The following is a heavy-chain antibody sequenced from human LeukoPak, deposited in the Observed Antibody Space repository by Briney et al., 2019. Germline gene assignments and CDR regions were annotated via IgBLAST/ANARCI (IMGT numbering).Heavy chain of an antibody. V-gene: IGHV3-23*01. Sequence: PGGSLRLSCAASGFTVSNNYMSWVRQAPGKGLEWVSGISGGGGSTYYADSVKGRFTISRDNSKNTLDLQMNSLRAEDTAVYYCAKEGYSDWGQGTLVTVSS. CDR3: AKEGYSD. CDR2: ISGGGGST. D-gene: IGHD5-12*01. CDR1: GFTVSNNY. J-gene: IGHJ4*02.